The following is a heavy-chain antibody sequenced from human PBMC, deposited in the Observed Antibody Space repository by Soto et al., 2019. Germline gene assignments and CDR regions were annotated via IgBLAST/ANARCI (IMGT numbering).Heavy chain of an antibody. V-gene: IGHV4-34*01. D-gene: IGHD1-1*01. Sequence: QVQLQQWGAGLLKPSETLSLTCAVYGGFVSSGSYYWSWIRQPPGKGLEWIGEMSHSGGTNFNPSLKRRVTISVDTSKNQFSPKMSSVTAADTALYYCARVERGTATTVVDAFDIWGPGTMVTVSS. J-gene: IGHJ3*02. CDR1: GGFVSSGSYY. CDR2: MSHSGGT. CDR3: ARVERGTATTVVDAFDI.